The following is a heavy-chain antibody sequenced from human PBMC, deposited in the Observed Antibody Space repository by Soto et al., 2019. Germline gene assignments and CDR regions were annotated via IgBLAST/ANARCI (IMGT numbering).Heavy chain of an antibody. Sequence: TLSLTCTVSGGSITSSNYYWGWIRQPPGKGLEWIGSIYYSGNTYYNPSLKSRVTISVDTSKNQFSLYLSSVTAADTAVYYCARHYDFWSAYRYYSYGMDVWGQGTTVTVSS. CDR1: GGSITSSNYY. D-gene: IGHD3-3*01. V-gene: IGHV4-39*01. CDR2: IYYSGNT. CDR3: ARHYDFWSAYRYYSYGMDV. J-gene: IGHJ6*02.